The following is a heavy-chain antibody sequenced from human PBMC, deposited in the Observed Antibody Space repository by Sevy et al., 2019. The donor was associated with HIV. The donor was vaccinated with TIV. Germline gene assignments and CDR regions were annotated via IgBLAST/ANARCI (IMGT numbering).Heavy chain of an antibody. Sequence: SETLSLTCTVSGGSISSYYWSWIRQPPGKGLEWIGYIYYSGSTNYNPSLKSRVTISVDTSKNQFSLKLSSVTAADTAVYYCARVGGTEDDILTGYVNWFDPWGLGTLVTVSS. D-gene: IGHD3-9*01. CDR2: IYYSGST. CDR3: ARVGGTEDDILTGYVNWFDP. J-gene: IGHJ5*02. CDR1: GGSISSYY. V-gene: IGHV4-59*01.